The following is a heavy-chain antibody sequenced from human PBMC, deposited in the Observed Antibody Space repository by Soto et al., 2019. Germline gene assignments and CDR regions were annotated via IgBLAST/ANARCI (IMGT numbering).Heavy chain of an antibody. J-gene: IGHJ3*02. CDR1: GFNFGPFW. CDR3: VRDRGHPDSFDI. Sequence: GSLRLSCAASGFNFGPFWMHWVRQAPGKGLVWVSHINSDGTTIVYADSVKGRFTISRDNAKNTLYLQMNSLRVEDTAVYFCVRDRGHPDSFDIWGPGTLVTVSS. V-gene: IGHV3-74*01. CDR2: INSDGTTI. D-gene: IGHD3-10*01.